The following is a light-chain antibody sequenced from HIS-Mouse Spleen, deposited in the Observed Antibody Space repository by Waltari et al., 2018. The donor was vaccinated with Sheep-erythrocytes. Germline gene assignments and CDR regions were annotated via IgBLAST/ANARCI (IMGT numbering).Light chain of an antibody. J-gene: IGLJ1*01. CDR1: SSDVGGYNY. CDR2: AVS. CDR3: SSYTSSSTLV. V-gene: IGLV2-14*03. Sequence: QSALTQPASVSGSPGQSITISCTGTSSDVGGYNYVSWYQQHPGKAPKLMIYAVSNRPSGVSNRCSGSKSGNTASLTISGLQAEDEADYYCSSYTSSSTLVFGTGTKVTVL.